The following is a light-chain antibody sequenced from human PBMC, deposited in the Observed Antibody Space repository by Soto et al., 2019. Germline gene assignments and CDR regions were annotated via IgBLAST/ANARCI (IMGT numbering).Light chain of an antibody. Sequence: EIVLTQSPGTLSLSPGERATLSCRASQSLSSSYLAWYQLKPGQAPRLLIYGASSRATGIPDRFSGSGSGTDFTLTISRREPEDFAVYYCQQYNTSPRTFGQGTKVEIK. V-gene: IGKV3-20*01. CDR2: GAS. CDR1: QSLSSSY. J-gene: IGKJ1*01. CDR3: QQYNTSPRT.